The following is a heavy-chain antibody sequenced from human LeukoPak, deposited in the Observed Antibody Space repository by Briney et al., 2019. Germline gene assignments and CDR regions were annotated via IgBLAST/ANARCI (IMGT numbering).Heavy chain of an antibody. CDR3: ARRLPTAWGADY. Sequence: GGSLRLSCAASGFTVSSNYMSWVRQAPGKGLEWVSVIYSGGSTYYADSVKGRFTISRDNSKNTLYLQMNSLRAEDTAVYYCARRLPTAWGADYWGQGALVTVSS. CDR2: IYSGGST. J-gene: IGHJ4*02. CDR1: GFTVSSNY. V-gene: IGHV3-53*01. D-gene: IGHD7-27*01.